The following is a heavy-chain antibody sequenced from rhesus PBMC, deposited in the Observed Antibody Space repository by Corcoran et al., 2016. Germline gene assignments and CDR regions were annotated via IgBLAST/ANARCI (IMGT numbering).Heavy chain of an antibody. CDR1: GRSISQSY. J-gene: IGHJ4*01. CDR3: ARNEYYYDSGYIY. Sequence: QVQLQESGPGLVKPSETLSLTCAVSGRSISQSYWNWIRQPPRKGLEGIGYIGGSSGSTYYNPSLKSRGTSSTDTSKNEFSLKLSSVTAADTAVYYCARNEYYYDSGYIYWGQGVLVTVSS. V-gene: IGHV4-165*02. CDR2: IGGSSGST. D-gene: IGHD3-28*01.